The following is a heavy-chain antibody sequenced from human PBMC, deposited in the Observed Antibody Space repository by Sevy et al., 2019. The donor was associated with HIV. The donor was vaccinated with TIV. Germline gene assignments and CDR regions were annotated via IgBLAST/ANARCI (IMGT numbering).Heavy chain of an antibody. D-gene: IGHD4-4*01. J-gene: IGHJ6*02. CDR3: ARLTTQPTSDLYGMDV. Sequence: ASVKVSCKASGYIFTDYYIHWVRQAPGQGLEWMAWINSDSGVTNYAQRFQGEVTVTRDTSLSTAYLELSRLKSNDTAIYYCARLTTQPTSDLYGMDVWCQGTRVTVSS. CDR2: INSDSGVT. CDR1: GYIFTDYY. V-gene: IGHV1-2*02.